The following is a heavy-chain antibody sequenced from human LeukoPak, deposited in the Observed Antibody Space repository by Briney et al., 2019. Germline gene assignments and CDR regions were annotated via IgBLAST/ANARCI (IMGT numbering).Heavy chain of an antibody. D-gene: IGHD4-11*01. Sequence: GGSLRLSCAASGFTFSSYAMSWVRQAPGKGLEWVSAISGSGGSTYYADSVKGRFTIPRDNSKNTLYLQMNSLRAEDTAVYYCSKDATVTSEGDAFDIWGQGTMVTVSS. CDR2: ISGSGGST. CDR3: SKDATVTSEGDAFDI. J-gene: IGHJ3*02. CDR1: GFTFSSYA. V-gene: IGHV3-23*01.